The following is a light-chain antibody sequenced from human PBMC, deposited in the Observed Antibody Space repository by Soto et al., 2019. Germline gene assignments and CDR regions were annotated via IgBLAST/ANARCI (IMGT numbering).Light chain of an antibody. CDR3: QQYNDRPRT. CDR2: GAS. J-gene: IGKJ1*01. Sequence: EIVMTQSPATLSVSPGERATLSCRASQFVSTNLAWYQQGPGQAPRLLIYGASTRAIGVPARFSGSGSGTEFTLTISSLQSEDFAVYYCQQYNDRPRTFGQGTKVDIK. CDR1: QFVSTN. V-gene: IGKV3-15*01.